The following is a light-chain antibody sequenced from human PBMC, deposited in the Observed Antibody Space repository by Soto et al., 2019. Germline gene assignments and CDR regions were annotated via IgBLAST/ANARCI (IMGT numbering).Light chain of an antibody. Sequence: DIQMTQSPSTLSASIGDRVTITCRASQSISSWLAWYQQKPGKAPKLLIYDASKLESWVPSRFSGSGSGTEFSLTISSLQPDDFATYFCHQDGSFYHTFGQGTKVEIK. CDR1: QSISSW. CDR3: HQDGSFYHT. V-gene: IGKV1-5*01. CDR2: DAS. J-gene: IGKJ1*01.